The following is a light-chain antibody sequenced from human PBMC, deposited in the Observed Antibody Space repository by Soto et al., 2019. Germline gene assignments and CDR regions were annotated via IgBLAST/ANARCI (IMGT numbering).Light chain of an antibody. CDR2: GAS. J-gene: IGKJ1*01. Sequence: EIVMTQSPATLSVSPGERATLSCRASQDVNGYLAWYQQKSGQAPSLLIYGASNRATGIPARFSGSGSGTDFTLTISSLEPEDFAVYYCQQRYNSWTFGQGTKVDIK. V-gene: IGKV3D-11*01. CDR3: QQRYNSWT. CDR1: QDVNGY.